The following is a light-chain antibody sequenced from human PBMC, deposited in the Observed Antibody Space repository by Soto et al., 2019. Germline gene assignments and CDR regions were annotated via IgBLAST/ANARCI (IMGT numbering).Light chain of an antibody. CDR3: MQGTHWPYT. CDR1: KGLVDNDAYSY. Sequence: VVMTQSPLSLAVTLGEPASVSCRSSKGLVDNDAYSYLSWFHQRPGQSPRRLFYRVSNRYPGVPDRFSGSGSGIDFTMTISRVEAEDVGVYYCMQGTHWPYTFCQGTRLEI. J-gene: IGKJ2*01. CDR2: RVS. V-gene: IGKV2-30*01.